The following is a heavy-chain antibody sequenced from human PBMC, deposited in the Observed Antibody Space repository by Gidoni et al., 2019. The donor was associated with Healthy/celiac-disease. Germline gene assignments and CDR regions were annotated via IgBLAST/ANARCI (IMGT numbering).Heavy chain of an antibody. V-gene: IGHV3-23*01. J-gene: IGHJ4*02. CDR1: GFTFSNYA. D-gene: IGHD3-10*01. CDR3: AKDRNYYGSGSPDY. Sequence: VQLLESGGGLVQPGGSLSICCAASGFTFSNYAMSWVRQAPGKGLAWVSVISGSGGTTYYADSVKGRFTISRDNYKNLLYLQMNSLRVEDTAVDYCAKDRNYYGSGSPDYWGQGTLVTVSS. CDR2: ISGSGGTT.